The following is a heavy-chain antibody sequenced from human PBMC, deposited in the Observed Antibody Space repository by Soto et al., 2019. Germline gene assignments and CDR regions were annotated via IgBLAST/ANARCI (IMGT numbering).Heavy chain of an antibody. Sequence: QVQLQESGPGLVKPSETLSLTCTVSGGSISSYYWSWIRQPPGKGLEWIGYIYYSGSTNCNPSLKSRVTISVDTSKNQFSLKLSSVTSADTAVYYCASSNIAAACFYYYGMDVWGRGTTVTVSS. D-gene: IGHD6-13*01. CDR2: IYYSGST. J-gene: IGHJ6*02. CDR1: GGSISSYY. V-gene: IGHV4-59*01. CDR3: ASSNIAAACFYYYGMDV.